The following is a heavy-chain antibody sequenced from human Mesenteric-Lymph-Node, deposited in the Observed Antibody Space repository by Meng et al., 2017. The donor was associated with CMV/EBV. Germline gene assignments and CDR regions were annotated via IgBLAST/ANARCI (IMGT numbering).Heavy chain of an antibody. J-gene: IGHJ4*02. CDR1: GGPISSSSYY. Sequence: QLQLQESCPGLVKPSETLYLTCFVSGGPISSSSYYWGWIRQPPGTGLEWIGYIYYSGSTYYYNPSLKTRVTISVDTSKNQFSLKLSSVTAADTAVYYCARHSALLFTNFDYWGQGTLVTVSS. CDR3: ARHSALLFTNFDY. D-gene: IGHD3-10*01. CDR2: IYYSGSTY. V-gene: IGHV4-39*01.